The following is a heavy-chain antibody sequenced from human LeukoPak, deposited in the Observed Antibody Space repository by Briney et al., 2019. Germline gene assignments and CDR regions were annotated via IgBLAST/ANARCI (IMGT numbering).Heavy chain of an antibody. CDR3: ARRLFSPVGIVAAMFKSYAFDI. CDR2: INHSGST. Sequence: PSETLSLTCAVYGGSFSGYYWSWIRQPPGKGLEWIGEINHSGSTNYNPYLKSRVTISVGTSKNQFSLKLSSVTAADTAVYYCARRLFSPVGIVAAMFKSYAFDIWGQGTMVTVSS. CDR1: GGSFSGYY. D-gene: IGHD5-12*01. J-gene: IGHJ3*02. V-gene: IGHV4-34*01.